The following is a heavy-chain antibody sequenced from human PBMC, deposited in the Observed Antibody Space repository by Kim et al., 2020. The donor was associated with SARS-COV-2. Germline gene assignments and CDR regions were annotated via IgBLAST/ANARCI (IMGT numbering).Heavy chain of an antibody. D-gene: IGHD3-10*01. CDR3: AKRPTVRAVGAFDI. CDR1: GFTLSNYA. Sequence: GGSLRLSCAASGFTLSNYAMSWVRQAPGKGLEWVSTLGGSGGDTYYADSVKGRFTISRDISKNTLYLQMNSLRVEDTAVYYCAKRPTVRAVGAFDIWGQGTMVTVSS. J-gene: IGHJ3*02. V-gene: IGHV3-23*01. CDR2: LGGSGGDT.